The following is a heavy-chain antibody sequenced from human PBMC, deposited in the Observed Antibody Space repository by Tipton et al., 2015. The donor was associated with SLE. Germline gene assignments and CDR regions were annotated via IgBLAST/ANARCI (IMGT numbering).Heavy chain of an antibody. D-gene: IGHD1-26*01. CDR3: ARDWWSGIVRPNLVSGD. Sequence: SLRLSCAASGFTFSSYWMSWVRQAPGKGLEWVANIKQDGSEKYYVDSVKGRFTISRDNAKNSLYLQMNSLRIEDTAVYYCARDWWSGIVRPNLVSGDWGQGLLVTVSS. J-gene: IGHJ4*02. CDR2: IKQDGSEK. V-gene: IGHV3-7*01. CDR1: GFTFSSYW.